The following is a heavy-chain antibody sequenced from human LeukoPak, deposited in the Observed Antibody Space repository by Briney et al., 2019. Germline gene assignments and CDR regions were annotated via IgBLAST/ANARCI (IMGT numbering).Heavy chain of an antibody. Sequence: GGSLRLSCVASGFTLSDYSMTWVRQAPGKGLEWVSSISRSGKYRRDADSGKGRFTISRDNAKSSLYLDMTNLRAEDTAVYYCARVYGGTGAAFDYWGQGTLLTVSS. D-gene: IGHD4-23*01. CDR2: ISRSGKYR. CDR3: ARVYGGTGAAFDY. J-gene: IGHJ4*02. CDR1: GFTLSDYS. V-gene: IGHV3-21*01.